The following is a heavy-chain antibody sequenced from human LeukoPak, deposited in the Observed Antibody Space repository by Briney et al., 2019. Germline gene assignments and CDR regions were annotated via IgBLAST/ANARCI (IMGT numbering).Heavy chain of an antibody. CDR2: IYPGDSDT. V-gene: IGHV5-51*01. J-gene: IGHJ3*02. CDR1: GYSFTSYW. Sequence: NHGESLKNSCKGSGYSFTSYWIGWVRQMPGKGLEWMGIIYPGDSDTRYSPSFQGQVTISADKSISTAYLQWSSLKASDTAMYYCARLWDSSGSYAFDIWGQGTMVTVSS. CDR3: ARLWDSSGSYAFDI. D-gene: IGHD3-22*01.